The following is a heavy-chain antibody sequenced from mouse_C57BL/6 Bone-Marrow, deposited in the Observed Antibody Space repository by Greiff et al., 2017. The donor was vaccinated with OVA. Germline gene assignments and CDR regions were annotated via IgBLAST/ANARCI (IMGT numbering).Heavy chain of an antibody. CDR1: GYTFTSYW. Sequence: VQLQQSGTELVKPGASVKLSCKASGYTFTSYWMHWVKQRPGQGLEWIGNINPSNGGTNYNEKFKSKATLTVDKSSSTAYMQLSSLTSEDSAVYYCARRKIITTVVAHYYAMDYWGQGTSVTVSS. CDR2: INPSNGGT. J-gene: IGHJ4*01. V-gene: IGHV1-53*01. D-gene: IGHD1-1*01. CDR3: ARRKIITTVVAHYYAMDY.